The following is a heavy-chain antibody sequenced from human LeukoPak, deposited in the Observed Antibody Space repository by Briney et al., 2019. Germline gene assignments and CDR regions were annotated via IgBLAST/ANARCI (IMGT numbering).Heavy chain of an antibody. D-gene: IGHD3-10*01. J-gene: IGHJ4*02. Sequence: PSETLSLTCTVSGGSISTYYWSWIRQPPGKGLEWVGYIYYSGSTNYNPSLKSRVTISVDTSKNQFSLKLGSVTAADTAVYYCARDVWFGAGRTFDYWGQGTLVTVSS. V-gene: IGHV4-59*12. CDR3: ARDVWFGAGRTFDY. CDR1: GGSISTYY. CDR2: IYYSGST.